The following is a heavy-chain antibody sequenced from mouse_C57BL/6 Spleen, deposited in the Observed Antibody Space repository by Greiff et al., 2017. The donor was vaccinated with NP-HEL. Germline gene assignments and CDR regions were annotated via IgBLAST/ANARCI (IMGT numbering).Heavy chain of an antibody. Sequence: QVQLQQPGAELVMPGASVKLSCKASGYTFTSYWMHWVKQRPGQGLEWIGEIDPSDSYTNYNQKFKGKSTLTVDKSSSTAYMQLSSLTSEDSAVYYCARNSYYSNYDYWGQGTTLTVSS. CDR3: ARNSYYSNYDY. D-gene: IGHD2-5*01. V-gene: IGHV1-69*01. CDR2: IDPSDSYT. CDR1: GYTFTSYW. J-gene: IGHJ2*01.